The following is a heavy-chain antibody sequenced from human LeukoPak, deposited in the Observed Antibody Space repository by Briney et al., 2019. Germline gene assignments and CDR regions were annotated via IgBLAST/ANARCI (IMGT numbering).Heavy chain of an antibody. CDR1: EFTFSNYA. CDR3: AKVRVVFNWNYAYYFDS. CDR2: ISHDGSDE. D-gene: IGHD1-7*01. V-gene: IGHV3-30*18. Sequence: GRSLRLSCAASEFTFSNYAMHWVRQAPGKGLEWVALISHDGSDEYYADSVKGRFTISRDNSKNTLYLQMNSLRAEDTAVYYCAKVRVVFNWNYAYYFDSWGQGTLVTVSS. J-gene: IGHJ4*02.